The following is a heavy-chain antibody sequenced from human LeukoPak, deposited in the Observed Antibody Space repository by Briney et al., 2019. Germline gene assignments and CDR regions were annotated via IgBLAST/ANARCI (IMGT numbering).Heavy chain of an antibody. CDR1: GGSFSGYY. J-gene: IGHJ5*02. V-gene: IGHV4-34*01. Sequence: PSETLSLTCAVYGGSFSGYYWSWIRQPPGKGLEWIGEINHSGSTNYNPSLKSRVTISVDTSKNQFSLKLSSVTAADTAVYYCARGPSSGWSFDVNWSDLWGQGTPVTVSS. CDR3: ARGPSSGWSFDVNWSDL. D-gene: IGHD6-19*01. CDR2: INHSGST.